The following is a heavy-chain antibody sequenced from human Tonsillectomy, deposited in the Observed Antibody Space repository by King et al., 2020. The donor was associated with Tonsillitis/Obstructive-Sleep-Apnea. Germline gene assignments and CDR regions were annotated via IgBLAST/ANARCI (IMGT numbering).Heavy chain of an antibody. CDR1: GFTFDDYA. Sequence: VQLVESGGGLVQPGRSLRLSCAASGFTFDDYAMHWVRQAPGKGLEWVSGISWNSGSIGYADSVKGRFTISRDNAKNSLYLQMNSLRAEDTALYYCAKDNGLDYRLYYYYMDVWGKGTTVTVSS. CDR2: ISWNSGSI. D-gene: IGHD3-16*02. J-gene: IGHJ6*03. CDR3: AKDNGLDYRLYYYYMDV. V-gene: IGHV3-9*01.